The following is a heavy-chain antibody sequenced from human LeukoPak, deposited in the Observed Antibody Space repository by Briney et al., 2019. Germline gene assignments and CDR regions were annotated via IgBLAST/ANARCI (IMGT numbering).Heavy chain of an antibody. Sequence: SETLSLTCTVSGGSISSYYWSWIRQPPGKGLEWIGYIYYSGSTNYNPSLKSRVTISVDTSKNQFSLKLSSVTAADTAVYYCASKSGIAARRNYYYYMDVWGKGTTVTVS. J-gene: IGHJ6*03. V-gene: IGHV4-59*01. CDR3: ASKSGIAARRNYYYYMDV. CDR2: IYYSGST. CDR1: GGSISSYY. D-gene: IGHD6-6*01.